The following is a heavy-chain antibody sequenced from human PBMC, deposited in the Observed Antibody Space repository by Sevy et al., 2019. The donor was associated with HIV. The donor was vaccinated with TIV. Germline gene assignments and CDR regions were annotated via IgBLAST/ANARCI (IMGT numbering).Heavy chain of an antibody. V-gene: IGHV3-23*01. CDR1: GFAFYDYS. CDR3: AREGCTRHHDY. J-gene: IGHJ4*02. Sequence: GGSLRLSCAASGFAFYDYSMSWIRQPPGKGLEWVATLSFSCGKITYADSVKARFTISRDNSKNSFYLQMDNLRVEDTALYYCAREGCTRHHDYWGQGTRVTVSS. CDR2: LSFSCGKI. D-gene: IGHD2-8*01.